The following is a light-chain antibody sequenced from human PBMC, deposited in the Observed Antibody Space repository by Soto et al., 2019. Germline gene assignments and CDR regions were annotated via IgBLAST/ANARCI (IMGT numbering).Light chain of an antibody. CDR2: GAS. CDR3: QQYASSLT. Sequence: EIVLTQSPGSLSLSLGERATLSCRASQSVDSAFFAWYQQKPGQPPRLLMYGASRKATGIPDRFSGSGSGTDFTLTISRLEPEDFAVYYCQQYASSLTFGQGTKVEI. V-gene: IGKV3-20*01. J-gene: IGKJ1*01. CDR1: QSVDSAF.